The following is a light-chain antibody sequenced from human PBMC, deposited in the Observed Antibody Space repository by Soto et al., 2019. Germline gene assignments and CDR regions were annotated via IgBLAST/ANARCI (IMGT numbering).Light chain of an antibody. Sequence: DIQMAQSPSSLSASVGDRVTITCRASQSISSYLNWYQQKPGKAPKLLIYAASSLQSGVPSRFSGSGSGTDYTLTVSRLQREDFATYYCQQSYTTPPAFGQGTKVEIK. CDR1: QSISSY. J-gene: IGKJ1*01. V-gene: IGKV1-39*01. CDR2: AAS. CDR3: QQSYTTPPA.